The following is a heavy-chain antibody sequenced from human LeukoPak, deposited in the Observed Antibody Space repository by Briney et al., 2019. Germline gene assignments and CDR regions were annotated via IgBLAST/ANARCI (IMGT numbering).Heavy chain of an antibody. CDR1: GYSFTSYA. CDR3: ARDHRANGNIVSATTFDF. D-gene: IGHD2/OR15-2a*01. J-gene: IGHJ4*02. V-gene: IGHV1-3*01. CDR2: INVDSGNT. Sequence: ASVKVSCKASGYSFTSYALHGVRQALGQRPEWMGWINVDSGNTKYSEKVQDRFTITRDTSAGTAYVELSRLSSEDTAIYYCARDHRANGNIVSATTFDFWGQGTLVTVSS.